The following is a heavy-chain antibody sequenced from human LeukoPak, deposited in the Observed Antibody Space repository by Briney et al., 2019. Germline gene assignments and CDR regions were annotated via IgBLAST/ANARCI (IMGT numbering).Heavy chain of an antibody. CDR3: AREGYYGSGSPPSLYFDY. D-gene: IGHD3-10*01. CDR2: VSGSGDNT. J-gene: IGHJ4*02. Sequence: GGSLRLSCAASGFTFNNYAMTWVRQAPGKGLEWVSVVSGSGDNTNYADSVKGRFTISRDNSRSTLYLQMNSLRPEDTAIYYCAREGYYGSGSPPSLYFDYWGQGTLVTVSS. V-gene: IGHV3-23*01. CDR1: GFTFNNYA.